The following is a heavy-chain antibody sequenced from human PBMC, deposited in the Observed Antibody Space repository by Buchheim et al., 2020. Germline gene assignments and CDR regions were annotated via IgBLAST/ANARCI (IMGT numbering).Heavy chain of an antibody. CDR2: INPSDGGT. CDR1: GYTFTSYY. CDR3: ARDVNWNTVYGLDV. Sequence: QVQVVQSGAEVKKPGASVNISCKASGYTFTSYYMHWVRQAPGQGLEWMGIINPSDGGTSYAQKFQGRVTMARDTSTSTVYMELSSLRSEDTAVYYCARDVNWNTVYGLDVWGQGTT. J-gene: IGHJ6*02. D-gene: IGHD1/OR15-1a*01. V-gene: IGHV1-46*03.